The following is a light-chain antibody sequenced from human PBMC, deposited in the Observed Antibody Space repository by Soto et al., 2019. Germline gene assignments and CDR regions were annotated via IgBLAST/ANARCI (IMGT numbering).Light chain of an antibody. J-gene: IGLJ2*01. CDR1: SSDIGDYNY. V-gene: IGLV2-14*01. CDR3: SSYTKTSTLVL. Sequence: QSALTQPASVSGSPGQSITIPCTGTSSDIGDYNYVSWYQQHPGTAPKLMIYGVTNRPSGVSNRFSGSKSGNTASLTISGLQAEDEADYFCSSYTKTSTLVLFGGGTQLTVL. CDR2: GVT.